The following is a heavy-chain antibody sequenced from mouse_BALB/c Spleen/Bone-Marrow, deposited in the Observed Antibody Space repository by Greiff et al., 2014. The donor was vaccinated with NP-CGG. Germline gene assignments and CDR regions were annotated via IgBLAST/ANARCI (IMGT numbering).Heavy chain of an antibody. CDR3: ARRAVRYFDY. CDR1: GYTFTSYW. D-gene: IGHD2-13*01. J-gene: IGHJ2*01. Sequence: LKESGAELAKPGASVKMFCKAFGYTFTSYWMHWVKQRPGQGLEWIGYIYPSTGYTEYNQKFKDKATLTADKSSSTALMQLSRLTSEDAAVYYYARRAVRYFDYWGQGTTLTVSS. CDR2: IYPSTGYT. V-gene: IGHV1-7*01.